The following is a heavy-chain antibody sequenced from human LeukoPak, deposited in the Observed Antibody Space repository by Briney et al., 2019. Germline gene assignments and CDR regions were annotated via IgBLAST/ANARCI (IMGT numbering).Heavy chain of an antibody. CDR3: ARHTTVGGSLRFNY. J-gene: IGHJ4*02. CDR2: ISPGDSDT. V-gene: IGHV5-51*01. CDR1: GYVFSSYW. D-gene: IGHD4-23*01. Sequence: GESLNISYKGSGYVFSSYWIGWLRQMPGKGLECMGFISPGDSDTRYNKSFQGQATISADKSITTAYLLWSSLTASDTAMYYCARHTTVGGSLRFNYWGQGTLVSVSS.